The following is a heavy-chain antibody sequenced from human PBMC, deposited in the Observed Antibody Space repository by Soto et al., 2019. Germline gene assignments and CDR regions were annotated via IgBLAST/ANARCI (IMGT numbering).Heavy chain of an antibody. Sequence: SETLSRTCSVSGASFSSSSYYWGWILQPPEKGLEWIATMYYSGTTYYNPSLKSRVTVSIDTSKDQFSLKLTSVTAADTAMYYCATHPAISATSFYGMDVWGHGTTVTV. V-gene: IGHV4-39*01. CDR1: GASFSSSSYY. D-gene: IGHD3-3*01. J-gene: IGHJ6*02. CDR2: MYYSGTT. CDR3: ATHPAISATSFYGMDV.